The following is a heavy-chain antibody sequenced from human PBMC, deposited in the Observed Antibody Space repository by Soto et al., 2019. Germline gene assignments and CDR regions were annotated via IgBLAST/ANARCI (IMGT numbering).Heavy chain of an antibody. Sequence: SETLSLTCTVSGGSISNYYWTWIRQPAGKGLEWIGRMYTSGSTNYNPSLKSRVTMSVDTSKNQFSLKLSSVTAADTAVYYCVREGYSDNYSYYQTLDVWGQGTTVTVSS. CDR1: GGSISNYY. D-gene: IGHD1-26*01. CDR2: MYTSGST. J-gene: IGHJ6*02. V-gene: IGHV4-4*07. CDR3: VREGYSDNYSYYQTLDV.